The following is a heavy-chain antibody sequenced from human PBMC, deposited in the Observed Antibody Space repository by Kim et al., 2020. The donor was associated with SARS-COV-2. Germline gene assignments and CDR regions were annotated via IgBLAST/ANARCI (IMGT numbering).Heavy chain of an antibody. CDR3: AREPNTAMVSYFDY. V-gene: IGHV3-30*07. Sequence: SRDNSKNTLYLQMNSLRAEDTAVYYCAREPNTAMVSYFDYWGQGTLVTVSS. D-gene: IGHD5-18*01. J-gene: IGHJ4*02.